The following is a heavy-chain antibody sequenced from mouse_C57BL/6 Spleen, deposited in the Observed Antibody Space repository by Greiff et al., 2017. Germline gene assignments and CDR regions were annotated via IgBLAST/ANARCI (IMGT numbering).Heavy chain of an antibody. V-gene: IGHV1-64*01. CDR2: INPGSGGT. CDR3: ARRRRGYAIDF. Sequence: QVQLQQPGAELVKPGASVKLSCKASGYTFTSYWMHWVKQRPGQGLEWIGVINPGSGGTNYNGKFMGKATEATDKSSITAYMHLSRLASEDSAVYFCARRRRGYAIDFWGQGTSVTVSS. J-gene: IGHJ4*01. CDR1: GYTFTSYW.